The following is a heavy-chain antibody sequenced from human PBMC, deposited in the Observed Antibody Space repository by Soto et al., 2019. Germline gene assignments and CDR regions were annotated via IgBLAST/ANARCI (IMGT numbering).Heavy chain of an antibody. J-gene: IGHJ4*02. Sequence: EGSLRLSCVASGFTFSDYGIHWVRQAPDKGLEWVAVVWFDGSIQYYGDSVKGRFTISRDNSNNTVDLQMNNLRAEDTAVYYCARVDFGGNSYYFDYWGQGTPVTVSS. CDR1: GFTFSDYG. CDR2: VWFDGSIQ. D-gene: IGHD1-7*01. CDR3: ARVDFGGNSYYFDY. V-gene: IGHV3-33*01.